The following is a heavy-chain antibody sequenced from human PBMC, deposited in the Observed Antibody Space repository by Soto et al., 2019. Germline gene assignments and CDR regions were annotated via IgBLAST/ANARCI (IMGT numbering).Heavy chain of an antibody. CDR2: IYWDDDK. V-gene: IGHV2-5*02. Sequence: SGPTLVNPTQTLTLTCTFSGFSLSTSGGGVGWIRQPPGKALEWLALIYWDDDKRYSPSLKSRLTITKDTSKHQVVLTMTNMDHVDSATYSCAHSFYRYGTKTDPPDSWGQGTLVTVSS. CDR1: GFSLSTSGGG. CDR3: AHSFYRYGTKTDPPDS. J-gene: IGHJ5*01. D-gene: IGHD4-17*01.